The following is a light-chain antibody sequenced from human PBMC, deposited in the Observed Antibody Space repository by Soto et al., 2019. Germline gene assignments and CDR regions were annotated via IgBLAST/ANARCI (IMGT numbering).Light chain of an antibody. CDR2: YDD. Sequence: QSVLTQPPSVSKAPKQRVTISCSGNSSNIGNNVVNWYQQLPGKAPKLLIYYDDLLPPGISDRFSGSKSGTSASLAISGLQSEDEADYYCAAWDDGLNAWVFGGGTKLTVL. CDR1: SSNIGNNV. J-gene: IGLJ3*02. V-gene: IGLV1-36*01. CDR3: AAWDDGLNAWV.